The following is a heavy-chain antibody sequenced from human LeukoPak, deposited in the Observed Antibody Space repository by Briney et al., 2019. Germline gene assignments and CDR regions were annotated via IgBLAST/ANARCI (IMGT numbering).Heavy chain of an antibody. CDR2: IIPIFGTA. CDR3: ARIRGYYDSSGYYSNWFDP. J-gene: IGHJ5*02. D-gene: IGHD3-22*01. CDR1: GGTFSSYA. V-gene: IGHV1-69*13. Sequence: ASVKVSCKASGGTFSSYAISWVRQAPGQGLEWMGGIIPIFGTANYAQKFQGRVTITADESTSTAYMELSSLRSEDTAVYYCARIRGYYDSSGYYSNWFDPWGQGTLVTVSS.